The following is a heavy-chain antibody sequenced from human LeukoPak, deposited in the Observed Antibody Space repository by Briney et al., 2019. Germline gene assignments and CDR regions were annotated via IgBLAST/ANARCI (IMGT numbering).Heavy chain of an antibody. Sequence: PSQTLSLTCTVSGGSISSSSYYWGWIRQPPGKGLEWIGSIYYSGSTYYNPSLKSRVTISVDTSKNQFSLKLSSVTAADTAVYYCARVLYYYDSSGYFSNGGFDYWGQGTLVTVSS. CDR1: GGSISSSSYY. D-gene: IGHD3-22*01. CDR3: ARVLYYYDSSGYFSNGGFDY. CDR2: IYYSGST. J-gene: IGHJ4*02. V-gene: IGHV4-39*07.